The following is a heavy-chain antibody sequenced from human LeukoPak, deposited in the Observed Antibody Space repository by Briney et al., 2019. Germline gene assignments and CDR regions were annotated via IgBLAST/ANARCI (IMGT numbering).Heavy chain of an antibody. CDR2: ISYDGRNK. V-gene: IGHV3-30*04. Sequence: GSLRLSCAASGFTFSSYAMHWVRQAPGKGLEWVAVISYDGRNKYYADSVKGRFTISRDIAKNSLYLQMNSLTAEDTAMYYCARDVGYKYAQMFFDIWGQGTMVTVSS. CDR1: GFTFSSYA. J-gene: IGHJ3*02. D-gene: IGHD5-18*01. CDR3: ARDVGYKYAQMFFDI.